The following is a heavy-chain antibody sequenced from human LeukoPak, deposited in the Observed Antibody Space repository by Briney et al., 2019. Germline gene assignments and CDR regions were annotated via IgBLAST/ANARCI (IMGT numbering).Heavy chain of an antibody. CDR3: ARDLEWLYPGGAFDI. V-gene: IGHV1-2*02. D-gene: IGHD3-3*01. Sequence: GASVKVSCKASGYTFTGYYMHWVRQAPGQGLEWMGWINPNSGGTNYAQKFQGRVTMTRDTSISTAYMELNRLRSDDTAVYYCARDLEWLYPGGAFDIWGQGTMVTVSS. CDR2: INPNSGGT. J-gene: IGHJ3*02. CDR1: GYTFTGYY.